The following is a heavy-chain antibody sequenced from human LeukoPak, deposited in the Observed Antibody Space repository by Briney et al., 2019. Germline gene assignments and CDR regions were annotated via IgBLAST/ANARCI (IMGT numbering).Heavy chain of an antibody. D-gene: IGHD4-23*01. J-gene: IGHJ3*02. CDR3: AKGGGNPTDDAFDI. V-gene: IGHV3-23*01. Sequence: GGSLRLSCVASGFTFSSYSMNWVRQAPGKGLEWVSAISGSGGSTYYADSMKGRFTISRDNSKNTLYLQMNSLRAEDTAVYYCAKGGGNPTDDAFDIWGQGTMVTVSS. CDR2: ISGSGGST. CDR1: GFTFSSYS.